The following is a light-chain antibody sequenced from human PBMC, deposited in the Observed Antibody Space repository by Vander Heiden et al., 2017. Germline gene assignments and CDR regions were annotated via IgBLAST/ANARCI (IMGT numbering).Light chain of an antibody. V-gene: IGLV1-40*01. J-gene: IGLJ3*02. CDR3: QSYDISLSGSV. Sequence: QSALPQPPSVSGPPGQRVTISCTGSSSNIGAGYGVHWYQQLPGTAPRLLIFYNNRPASGVSDRFSGSKSGTAASLAITGLQAEDEADYYCQSYDISLSGSVFGGGTKLTVL. CDR1: SSNIGAGYG. CDR2: YNN.